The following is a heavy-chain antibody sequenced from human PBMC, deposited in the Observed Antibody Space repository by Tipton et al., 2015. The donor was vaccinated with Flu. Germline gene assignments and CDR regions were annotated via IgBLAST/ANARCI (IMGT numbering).Heavy chain of an antibody. CDR3: ARSEYNSLWYAFDY. J-gene: IGHJ4*02. CDR1: GYSISSGYY. V-gene: IGHV4-38-2*01. D-gene: IGHD6-19*01. CDR2: IYHSGTT. Sequence: TLSLTCAVSGYSISSGYYWGWIRQPPGKGLEWVGSIYHSGTTYYNPSLKSRVTISVDTSKNQFSLRLISVSAADTAVYYCARSEYNSLWYAFDYWGQGTLVTVSS.